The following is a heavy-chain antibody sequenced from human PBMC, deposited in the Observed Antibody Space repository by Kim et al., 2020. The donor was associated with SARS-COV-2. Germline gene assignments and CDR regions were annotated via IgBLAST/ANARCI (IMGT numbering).Heavy chain of an antibody. CDR2: IKSKTDGGTT. CDR1: GFTFSNAW. D-gene: IGHD6-13*01. J-gene: IGHJ6*02. CDR3: TTDYKYQQLGPLFYYYYGMDV. Sequence: GGSLRLSCAASGFTFSNAWMSWVRQAPGKGLEWVGRIKSKTDGGTTDYAAPVKGRFTISRDDSKNTLYLQMNSLKTEDTAVYYCTTDYKYQQLGPLFYYYYGMDVWGRETTVTVSS. V-gene: IGHV3-15*01.